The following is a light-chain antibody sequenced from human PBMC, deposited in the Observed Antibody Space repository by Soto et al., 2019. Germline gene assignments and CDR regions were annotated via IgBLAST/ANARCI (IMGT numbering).Light chain of an antibody. Sequence: EIVMPPSPATLSVSPGERATLSCRASQSVSSNLAWYQQKPGQAPRLLIYGASTRAPSIPGGFSGSGSGTEFTLTISSLQSEDCAVYYCQQYNNWPLSFGGGTKVEIK. J-gene: IGKJ4*01. V-gene: IGKV3-15*01. CDR2: GAS. CDR3: QQYNNWPLS. CDR1: QSVSSN.